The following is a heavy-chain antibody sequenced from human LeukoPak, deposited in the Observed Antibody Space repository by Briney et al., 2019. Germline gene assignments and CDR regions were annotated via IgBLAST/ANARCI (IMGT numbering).Heavy chain of an antibody. CDR3: AREGGCSYAFDP. V-gene: IGHV1-69*13. Sequence: ASVKVSCKASGGTFSSYAISWVRQAPGQGLEWMGGIIPIFGTANYAQKFQGRVTITADESTSTAYMELSSLRSEDTAVYYCAREGGCSYAFDPWGQGTLVTVSS. D-gene: IGHD5-18*01. CDR1: GGTFSSYA. J-gene: IGHJ5*02. CDR2: IIPIFGTA.